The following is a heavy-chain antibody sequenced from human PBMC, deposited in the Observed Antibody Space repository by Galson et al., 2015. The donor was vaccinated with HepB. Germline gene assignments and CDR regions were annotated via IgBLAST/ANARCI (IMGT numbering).Heavy chain of an antibody. J-gene: IGHJ4*02. Sequence: SLRLSCAASGFTFSSYWMHWVRQAPGKGLVWVSRINSDGSSTSYADSVKGRFTISRDNAKNTLYLQMNSLRAEDTAVYYCARLGLYSSGGTKGLVDYWGQGTLVTVSS. CDR3: ARLGLYSSGGTKGLVDY. V-gene: IGHV3-74*01. CDR2: INSDGSST. CDR1: GFTFSSYW. D-gene: IGHD6-19*01.